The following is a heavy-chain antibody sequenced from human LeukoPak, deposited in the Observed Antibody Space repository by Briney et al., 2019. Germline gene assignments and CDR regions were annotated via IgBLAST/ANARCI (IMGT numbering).Heavy chain of an antibody. J-gene: IGHJ4*02. CDR3: ARERAAGYGDFDY. CDR2: IYHSGST. Sequence: SETLSLTCTVSGGSISSYYWSWIRQPPGKGLEWIGYIYHSGSTYYNPSLKSRVTISVDTSKNEFSLKLSSVTAADTAVYYCARERAAGYGDFDYWGQGTLVTVSS. CDR1: GGSISSYY. V-gene: IGHV4-59*12. D-gene: IGHD4-17*01.